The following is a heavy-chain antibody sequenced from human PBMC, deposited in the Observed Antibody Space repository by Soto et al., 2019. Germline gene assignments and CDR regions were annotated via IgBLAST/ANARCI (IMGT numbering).Heavy chain of an antibody. V-gene: IGHV5-10-1*03. Sequence: EVQLVQSGAEVKKPGESLRISCKGSGYSFTSYWISWVRQMPGKGLEWMGRIDPSDSYTNYSPSFQGHVTISADKSISTAYLQWSSLKASDTAMYYCAESSNGGDYYYGMDVWGQGTTVTVSS. CDR3: AESSNGGDYYYGMDV. CDR1: GYSFTSYW. J-gene: IGHJ6*02. D-gene: IGHD3-10*01. CDR2: IDPSDSYT.